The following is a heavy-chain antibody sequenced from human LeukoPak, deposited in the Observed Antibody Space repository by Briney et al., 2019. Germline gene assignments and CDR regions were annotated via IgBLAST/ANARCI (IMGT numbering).Heavy chain of an antibody. D-gene: IGHD3-10*01. Sequence: GGSLRLSCAASGFTFSSYDMHWVRHATGKGLEWVSAIGTAGDTYYPGSVKGRFTISRENAKNSLYLQMNSLRAGDTAVYYCARFDSGRTWAFDIWGQGTMVTVSS. J-gene: IGHJ3*02. CDR3: ARFDSGRTWAFDI. V-gene: IGHV3-13*01. CDR1: GFTFSSYD. CDR2: IGTAGDT.